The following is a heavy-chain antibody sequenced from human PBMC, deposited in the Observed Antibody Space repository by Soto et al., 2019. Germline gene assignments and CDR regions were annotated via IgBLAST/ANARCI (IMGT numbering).Heavy chain of an antibody. V-gene: IGHV1-18*01. J-gene: IGHJ4*02. Sequence: QVQLVQSGAEVKKPGDSVKVSCKASLYTFTSYGITWVRQAPAQGHEGMGWSSAYNGNTNYAEKLHGSVTMITDTSTSTAYMELRSLRPDDTAVYYCDRVAPPGDYWGQGTLVTVSS. CDR2: SSAYNGNT. CDR1: LYTFTSYG. CDR3: DRVAPPGDY.